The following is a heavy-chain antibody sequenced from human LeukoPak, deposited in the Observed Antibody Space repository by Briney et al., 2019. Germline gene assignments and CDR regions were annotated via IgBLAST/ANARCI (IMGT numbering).Heavy chain of an antibody. V-gene: IGHV6-1*01. D-gene: IGHD5-18*01. J-gene: IGHJ6*02. CDR3: ARRPSGRGYSYGYDYYGMDV. CDR2: TYYRSKLYN. Sequence: SQTLSLTCTISGDSVSSNSAAWNWIRQSPSRGLEWLGRTYYRSKLYNDYAVSVKSRITINPDTSKNQFSLQLNSVTPEDTAVYYCARRPSGRGYSYGYDYYGMDVWGQGTTVTVSS. CDR1: GDSVSSNSAA.